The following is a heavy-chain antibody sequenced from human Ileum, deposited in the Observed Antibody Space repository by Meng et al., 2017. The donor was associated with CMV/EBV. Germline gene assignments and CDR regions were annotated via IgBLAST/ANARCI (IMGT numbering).Heavy chain of an antibody. Sequence: GESLKISCAASGFTFSSYSMNWVRQAPGKGLEWVSSISSSSSYIYYADSVKGRFTISRDNAKNSLYLQMNSLRAEDTALYYCAKDIGKGGITIFGVVITNGMDVWGQGTMVTVSS. V-gene: IGHV3-21*04. J-gene: IGHJ6*02. CDR2: ISSSSSYI. CDR1: GFTFSSYS. CDR3: AKDIGKGGITIFGVVITNGMDV. D-gene: IGHD3-3*01.